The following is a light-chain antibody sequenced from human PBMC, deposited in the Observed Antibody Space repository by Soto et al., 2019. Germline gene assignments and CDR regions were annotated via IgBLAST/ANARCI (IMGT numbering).Light chain of an antibody. CDR1: QDISSY. J-gene: IGKJ4*01. CDR3: QQVHDSPIT. CDR2: GAS. Sequence: DIQLTQSPSFLSASVGDRVTVTCRSSQDISSYLAWYQQKPGKAPEILIYGASTLQSGVPPRFGGSGSGTAFTLTISRLQPEDFETYFCQQVHDSPITFGGGTKVDIK. V-gene: IGKV1-9*01.